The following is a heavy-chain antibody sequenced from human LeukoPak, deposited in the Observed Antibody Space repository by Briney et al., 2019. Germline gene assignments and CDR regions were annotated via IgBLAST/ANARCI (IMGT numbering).Heavy chain of an antibody. Sequence: ASVKVSCKASGYTFTGYYIHWVRQAPGQGLEWMGWIYPNSGGTNYAQKFQGRVTMTRDTSISTAYMELSSLRSDDTAVYFCVRVHEEWFGELPSGYWGQGTLVTVSS. J-gene: IGHJ4*02. V-gene: IGHV1-2*02. CDR3: VRVHEEWFGELPSGY. CDR1: GYTFTGYY. CDR2: IYPNSGGT. D-gene: IGHD3-10*01.